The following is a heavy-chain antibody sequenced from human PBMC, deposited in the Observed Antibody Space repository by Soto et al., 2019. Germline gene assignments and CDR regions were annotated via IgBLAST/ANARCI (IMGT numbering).Heavy chain of an antibody. Sequence: PGGSLRLSCAASGFTFSNYGMHWVRQAPGKGLEWVAVIPYGGSNTYYADSVKGRFTISRDNSKNTLYLQMNSLRGDDTAVYYCARDLGNSSSPNLWGQGTLVTVSS. CDR1: GFTFSNYG. D-gene: IGHD6-13*01. CDR3: ARDLGNSSSPNL. V-gene: IGHV3-30*03. J-gene: IGHJ4*02. CDR2: IPYGGSNT.